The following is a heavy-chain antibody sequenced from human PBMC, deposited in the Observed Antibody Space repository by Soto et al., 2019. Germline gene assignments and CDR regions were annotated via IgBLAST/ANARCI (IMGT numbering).Heavy chain of an antibody. CDR3: ARLGDSSGWYFDY. CDR2: IKQDGSEK. D-gene: IGHD6-19*01. V-gene: IGHV3-7*01. J-gene: IGHJ4*02. Sequence: GGSLRLSCAASGFTFSSYWMSWVRQAPGKGLEWVANIKQDGSEKYYVDSVKGRFTISRDNAKNSLYLQMNSLRAEDTAVYYCARLGDSSGWYFDYWGQGTLVTVSS. CDR1: GFTFSSYW.